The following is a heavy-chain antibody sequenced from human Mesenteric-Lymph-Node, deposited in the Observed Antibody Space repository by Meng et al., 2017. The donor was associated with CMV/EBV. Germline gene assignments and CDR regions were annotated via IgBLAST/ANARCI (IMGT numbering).Heavy chain of an antibody. Sequence: ASGGTFSSYAIGWVRKAPGQGLEWMGRIIPILGIANDAQKFQGRVTITADKSTSTAYMELSSLRSEDTAVYYCASDYDILTGYTFDYWGQGTLVTVSS. CDR1: GGTFSSYA. V-gene: IGHV1-69*04. CDR3: ASDYDILTGYTFDY. D-gene: IGHD3-9*01. CDR2: IIPILGIA. J-gene: IGHJ4*02.